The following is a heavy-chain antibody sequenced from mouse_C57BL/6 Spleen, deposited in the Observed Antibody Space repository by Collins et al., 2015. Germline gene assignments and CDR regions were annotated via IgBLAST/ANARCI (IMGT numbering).Heavy chain of an antibody. V-gene: IGHV1-26*01. D-gene: IGHD2-4*01. CDR2: INPNNGGT. CDR3: LYYDYDEAFAY. CDR1: TDYY. J-gene: IGHJ3*01. Sequence: TDYYMNWVKQSYGKSLEWIGDINPNNGGTSYNQKFKGKATLTVDKSSSTAYMELRSLTSEDSAVYYCLYYDYDEAFAYWGQGTLVTVSA.